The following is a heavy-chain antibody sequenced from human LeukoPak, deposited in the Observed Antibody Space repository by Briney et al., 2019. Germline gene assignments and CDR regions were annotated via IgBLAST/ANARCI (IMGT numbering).Heavy chain of an antibody. J-gene: IGHJ6*02. Sequence: ASVKVSCKVSGYTLTELSMHWVRQAPGKGLEWMGGFDPEDGETIYAQKFQGRVTMTEDTSTDTAYMELSSLRSEDTAVYYCATLEHCSGGSCYSLYYYYYGMDVWGQGTTVTVSS. CDR2: FDPEDGET. CDR3: ATLEHCSGGSCYSLYYYYYGMDV. CDR1: GYTLTELS. D-gene: IGHD2-15*01. V-gene: IGHV1-24*01.